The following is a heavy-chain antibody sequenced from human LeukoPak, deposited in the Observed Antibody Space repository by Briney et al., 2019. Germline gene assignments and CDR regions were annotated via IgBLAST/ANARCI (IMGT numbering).Heavy chain of an antibody. CDR1: GFTFSSYS. D-gene: IGHD6-13*01. CDR2: ISGSSSYI. V-gene: IGHV3-21*04. CDR3: ARESRRIAAAGPSYYMDV. Sequence: GGSLRLSCAASGFTFSSYSMNWVRQAPGKGLEWLSSISGSSSYIYYADSVKGRFTISRDNARISLYLQMNSLRAADTAVYYCARESRRIAAAGPSYYMDVWGRGTTVTVSS. J-gene: IGHJ6*03.